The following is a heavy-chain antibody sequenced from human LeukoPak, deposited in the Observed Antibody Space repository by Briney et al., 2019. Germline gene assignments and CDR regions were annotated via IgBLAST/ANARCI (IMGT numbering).Heavy chain of an antibody. D-gene: IGHD6-19*01. CDR1: GFTFDDYA. CDR3: ASSKQWLSTQFDY. J-gene: IGHJ4*02. Sequence: GRSLRLSCAASGFTFDDYAMHWVRQAPGKGLEGVSGIRWNSGSIGYADSVKGRFTISRDNAKNSLYLQMNSLRAEDMALYYCASSKQWLSTQFDYWGQGTLVTVSS. CDR2: IRWNSGSI. V-gene: IGHV3-9*03.